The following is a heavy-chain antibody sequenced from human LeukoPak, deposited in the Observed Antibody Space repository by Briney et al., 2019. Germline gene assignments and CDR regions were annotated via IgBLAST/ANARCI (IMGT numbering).Heavy chain of an antibody. CDR3: ARGVYGCCSGGSCHPLQFDY. J-gene: IGHJ4*02. D-gene: IGHD2-15*01. Sequence: PGGSLRLSCAASGFTFSDYYMSWIRQAPGKGLEWVSYISSSGSTIYYADSVKGRFTISRDNAKNSLYLQMNSLRAEDTAVYYCARGVYGCCSGGSCHPLQFDYWGQGTLVTVSS. CDR1: GFTFSDYY. V-gene: IGHV3-11*01. CDR2: ISSSGSTI.